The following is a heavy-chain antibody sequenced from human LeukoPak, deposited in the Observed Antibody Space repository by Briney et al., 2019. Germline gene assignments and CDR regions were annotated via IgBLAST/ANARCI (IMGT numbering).Heavy chain of an antibody. J-gene: IGHJ4*02. CDR1: DGSISSSNYY. D-gene: IGHD5-12*01. CDR2: INHSGST. V-gene: IGHV4-39*07. Sequence: PSETLSLTCTVSDGSISSSNYYWAWIRQPPGKGLEWIGEINHSGSTNYNPSLKSRVTISVDTSKNQFSLKLSSVTAADTAVYYCASRISGYGPGYWGQGTLVTVSS. CDR3: ASRISGYGPGY.